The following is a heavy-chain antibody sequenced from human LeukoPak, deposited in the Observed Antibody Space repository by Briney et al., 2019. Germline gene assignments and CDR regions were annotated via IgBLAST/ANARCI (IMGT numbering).Heavy chain of an antibody. CDR2: INPNSGGT. Sequence: ASVKVSCKASGYTFTGYYMHWVRQAPGQGLEWMGWINPNSGGTNYAQKFQGRVTMTRDTSISTVYMELSSLRSEDTAVYYCARDRDDSSGYRLYYYYYMDVWGKGTTVTVSS. D-gene: IGHD3-22*01. CDR1: GYTFTGYY. CDR3: ARDRDDSSGYRLYYYYYMDV. J-gene: IGHJ6*03. V-gene: IGHV1-2*02.